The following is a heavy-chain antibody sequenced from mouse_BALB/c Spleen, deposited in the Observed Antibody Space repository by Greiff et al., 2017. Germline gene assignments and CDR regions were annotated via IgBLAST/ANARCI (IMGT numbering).Heavy chain of an antibody. J-gene: IGHJ2*01. Sequence: VQLKESGPGLVAPSQSLSITCTVSGFSLTSYGVHWVRQPPGKGLEWLGVIWAGGSTNYNSALMSRLSISKDNSKSQVFLKMNSLQTDDTAMYYCARSPLSTMITKGFDYWGQGTTLTVSS. CDR2: IWAGGST. D-gene: IGHD2-4*01. CDR1: GFSLTSYG. V-gene: IGHV2-9*02. CDR3: ARSPLSTMITKGFDY.